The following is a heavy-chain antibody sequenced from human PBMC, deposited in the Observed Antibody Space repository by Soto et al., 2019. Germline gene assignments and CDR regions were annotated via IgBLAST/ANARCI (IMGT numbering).Heavy chain of an antibody. CDR1: GYTFTGYY. V-gene: IGHV1-2*04. D-gene: IGHD3-22*01. Sequence: ASVKVSCKASGYTFTGYYMHWVRQAPGQGLEWMGWINPNSGGTNYAQKFQGWVTMTRDTSISTAYMELSRLRSDDTAVYYCARNLGDRYYYGMDVWGQGTTVTVSS. CDR2: INPNSGGT. CDR3: ARNLGDRYYYGMDV. J-gene: IGHJ6*02.